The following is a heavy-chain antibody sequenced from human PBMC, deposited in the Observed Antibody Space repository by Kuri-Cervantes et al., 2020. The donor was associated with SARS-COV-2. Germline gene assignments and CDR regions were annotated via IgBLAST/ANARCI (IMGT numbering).Heavy chain of an antibody. CDR2: IYYSGST. CDR3: ARGRQFWDIVVVVAARWFDP. V-gene: IGHV4-59*12. CDR1: GGSISSYY. J-gene: IGHJ5*02. D-gene: IGHD2-15*01. Sequence: SETLSLTCTVSGGSISSYYWSWIRQPPGKGLEWIGYIYYSGSTNYNPSLKSRVTISVDTSKNQFSLRLSPVTAADTAVYYCARGRQFWDIVVVVAARWFDPWGQGTLVTVSS.